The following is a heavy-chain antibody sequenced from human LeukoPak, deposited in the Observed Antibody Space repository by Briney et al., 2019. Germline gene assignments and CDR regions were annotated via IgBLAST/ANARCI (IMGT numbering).Heavy chain of an antibody. V-gene: IGHV3-73*01. Sequence: GGSLKLSCAASGFTFSGSAMHWVRQAPGKGLEWVGRIRSKANSYATAYAASVKGRFTISRDDSKNTAYLQMNSLQTEDTAVYYCTSSYGDANWFDPWGQGTLVTVSS. CDR3: TSSYGDANWFDP. J-gene: IGHJ5*02. CDR2: IRSKANSYAT. D-gene: IGHD4-17*01. CDR1: GFTFSGSA.